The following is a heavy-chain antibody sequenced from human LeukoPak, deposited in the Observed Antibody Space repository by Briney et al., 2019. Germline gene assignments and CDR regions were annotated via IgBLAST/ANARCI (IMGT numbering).Heavy chain of an antibody. CDR1: GYTFTSYA. V-gene: IGHV7-4-1*02. CDR2: INTNTGNP. D-gene: IGHD3-9*01. J-gene: IGHJ3*02. Sequence: ASVTVSCKASGYTFTSYAMNWVRQAPGQGLEWMGWINTNTGNPTYAQGFTGRFVFSLDTSVSTAYLQISSLKAEDTAVYYCASSLTGYYQNDAFDIWGQGTMVTVSS. CDR3: ASSLTGYYQNDAFDI.